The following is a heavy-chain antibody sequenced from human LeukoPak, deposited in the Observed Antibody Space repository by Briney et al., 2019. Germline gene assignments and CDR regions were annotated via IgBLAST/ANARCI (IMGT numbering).Heavy chain of an antibody. D-gene: IGHD3-10*01. Sequence: PGGSLRLSCAASGFTLSSYAMSWVRQAPGKGLEWVSAISGSGGSTYYADFVKGRFTIASANYKNTLYLQMNSLRAEDTAIYYCAKMSTNMVRGVMVYFDYWGQGTLVTVSS. CDR3: AKMSTNMVRGVMVYFDY. CDR2: ISGSGGST. J-gene: IGHJ4*02. V-gene: IGHV3-23*01. CDR1: GFTLSSYA.